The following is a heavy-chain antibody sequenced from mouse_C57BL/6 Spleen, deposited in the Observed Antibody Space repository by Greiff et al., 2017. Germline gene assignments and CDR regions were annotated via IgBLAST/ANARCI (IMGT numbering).Heavy chain of an antibody. D-gene: IGHD1-1*01. V-gene: IGHV1-39*01. CDR2: ITPNYGTT. J-gene: IGHJ2*01. CDR3: ASYYYGSSYFDY. CDR1: GYSFTDYN. Sequence: EVQLQESGPELVKPGASVKISCKASGYSFTDYNMNWVKQSNGTSLEWIGVITPNYGTTSYNQKFKGKATLTVDQSSSTAYMQLNSLTSEDSAVYYCASYYYGSSYFDYWGQGTTLTVSS.